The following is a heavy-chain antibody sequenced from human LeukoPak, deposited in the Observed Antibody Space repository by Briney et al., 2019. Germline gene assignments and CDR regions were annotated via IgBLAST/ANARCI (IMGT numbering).Heavy chain of an antibody. V-gene: IGHV3-21*01. J-gene: IGHJ4*02. CDR1: GFTFSSYS. CDR2: IRSSSSYI. CDR3: ARDPSVGALDY. D-gene: IGHD1-26*01. Sequence: GGSLRLSCAASGFTFSSYSMNWVRQAPGKGLEWVSSIRSSSSYIYYADSVKGRFTISRDNAKNSLYLQMNSLRAEDTAVYYCARDPSVGALDYWGQGTLVTVSS.